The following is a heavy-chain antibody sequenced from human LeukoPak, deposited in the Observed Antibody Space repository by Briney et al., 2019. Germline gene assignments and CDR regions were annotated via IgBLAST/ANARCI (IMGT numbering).Heavy chain of an antibody. CDR2: ISYDGSNK. CDR1: GFTFSSYA. V-gene: IGHV3-30-3*01. D-gene: IGHD1-26*01. CDR3: TRDLVGATSDF. Sequence: GGSLRLSCAASGFTFSSYAMHWVRQAPGKGLEWVAVISYDGSNKYYADSVKGRFTISRDNAKNSLYLQMNSLRAEDTAVYHCTRDLVGATSDFWGQGTLVTVSS. J-gene: IGHJ4*02.